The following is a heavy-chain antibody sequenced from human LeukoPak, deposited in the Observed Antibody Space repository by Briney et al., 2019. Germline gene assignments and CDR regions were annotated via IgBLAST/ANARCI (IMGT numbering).Heavy chain of an antibody. CDR3: VRRGTLILEGWFDP. J-gene: IGHJ5*02. Sequence: SGTLSLTCTVSGGSITSTTHYWGWIRQPPGKGLEWIGHIYYRETTYYNPSLKSRVSMSVDTSKNQFSLKLTSVTAADTAVYYCVRRGTLILEGWFDPWGQGTLVTVSS. CDR1: GGSITSTTHY. D-gene: IGHD3-22*01. CDR2: IYYRETT. V-gene: IGHV4-39*01.